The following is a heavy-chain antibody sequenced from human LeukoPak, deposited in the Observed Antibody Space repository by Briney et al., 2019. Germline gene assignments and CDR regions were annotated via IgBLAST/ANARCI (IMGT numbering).Heavy chain of an antibody. CDR3: AKDGYGDYGFDY. CDR1: GFTFSSYA. D-gene: IGHD4-17*01. CDR2: ISGSGGST. J-gene: IGHJ4*02. V-gene: IGHV3-23*01. Sequence: GGSLRLSCAASGFTFSSYAMSWVRQAPGKGLEWVSAISGSGGSTYYADSVKGRFSISRDNSNNTLYLQMNSLRAEDTAVYYCAKDGYGDYGFDYWGKGTLVTVSS.